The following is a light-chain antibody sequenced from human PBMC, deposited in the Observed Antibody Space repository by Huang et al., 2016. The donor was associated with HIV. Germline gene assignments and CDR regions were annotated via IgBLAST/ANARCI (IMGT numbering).Light chain of an antibody. Sequence: DIVMTQSPDSLAVSLGERATINCKSSQSVLYNSNNKNSLGWFQQKPGQPPKLLIYRASTRQSGVPDRFSGSGSGTDFTLTISSLQAEDVAVYYCQQYYTIPYTFGQGTKLEIK. CDR2: RAS. J-gene: IGKJ2*01. CDR1: QSVLYNSNNKNS. V-gene: IGKV4-1*01. CDR3: QQYYTIPYT.